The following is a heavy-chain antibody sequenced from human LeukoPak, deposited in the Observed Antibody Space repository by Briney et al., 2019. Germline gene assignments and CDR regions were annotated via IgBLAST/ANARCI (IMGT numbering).Heavy chain of an antibody. CDR3: AREASSSWSYWYFDL. D-gene: IGHD6-13*01. CDR2: ISSSSSYI. Sequence: GGSLRLSCAASGFTFSIYSMNWVRQAPGKGLEWVSSISSSSSYIYYADSVKGRFTISRDNAKNSLYLQMNSLRAEDTAVYYCAREASSSWSYWYFDLWGRGTLVTVSS. CDR1: GFTFSIYS. V-gene: IGHV3-21*01. J-gene: IGHJ2*01.